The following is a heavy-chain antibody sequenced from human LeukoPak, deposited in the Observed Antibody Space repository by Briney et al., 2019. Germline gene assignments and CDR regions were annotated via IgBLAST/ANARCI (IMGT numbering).Heavy chain of an antibody. J-gene: IGHJ4*02. CDR3: ARDAYLRGVPDGFFDY. V-gene: IGHV3-74*03. CDR2: ITSDGTII. CDR1: GFSFSTTW. D-gene: IGHD3-10*02. Sequence: GGSLRLSCAASGFSFSTTWMHWVRQPPGQGLVWVARITSDGTIISYAESVKGRFTISRDNSRNTLDLQLNSLTADDTAVYYCARDAYLRGVPDGFFDYWGQGALVTVSS.